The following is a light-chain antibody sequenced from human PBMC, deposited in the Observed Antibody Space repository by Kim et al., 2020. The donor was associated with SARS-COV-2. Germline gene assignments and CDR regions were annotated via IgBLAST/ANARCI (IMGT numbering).Light chain of an antibody. CDR1: QSISAW. Sequence: DIQMTQSPSTLSASVGDRVTIDCRASQSISAWLAWYQQKPGKAPKLLIYDASTLESGVPSRFSGSGSGTDFTLTISSLQPDDSATYYCQEYNGYWTFGQGTKVDIK. CDR3: QEYNGYWT. V-gene: IGKV1-5*01. J-gene: IGKJ1*01. CDR2: DAS.